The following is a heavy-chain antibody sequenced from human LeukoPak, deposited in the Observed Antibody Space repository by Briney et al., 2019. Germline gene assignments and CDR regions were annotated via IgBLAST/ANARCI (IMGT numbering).Heavy chain of an antibody. Sequence: PSETLSLTCAVYGGSFSGYYWSWIRQPPGKGLEWIGEINHSGSTNYNPSLKSRVTISVDTSKNQFSLKLSSVTAADTAVYYCARSVNRGSSRNNWFDPWGQGTLVTVSS. CDR2: INHSGST. J-gene: IGHJ5*02. CDR3: ARSVNRGSSRNNWFDP. CDR1: GGSFSGYY. D-gene: IGHD6-13*01. V-gene: IGHV4-34*01.